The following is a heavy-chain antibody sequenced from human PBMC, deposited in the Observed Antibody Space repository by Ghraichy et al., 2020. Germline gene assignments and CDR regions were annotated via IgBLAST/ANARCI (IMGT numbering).Heavy chain of an antibody. CDR3: ARGGTSRDGYNKRAVWGNGAFDI. CDR1: GFTFSSYG. V-gene: IGHV3-33*01. Sequence: GGSLRLSCAASGFTFSSYGMHWVRQAPGKGLEWVAVIWYDGSNKYYADSVKGRFTISRDNSKNTLYLQMNSLRAEDTAVYYCARGGTSRDGYNKRAVWGNGAFDIWGQGTMVTVSS. J-gene: IGHJ3*02. CDR2: IWYDGSNK. D-gene: IGHD5-24*01.